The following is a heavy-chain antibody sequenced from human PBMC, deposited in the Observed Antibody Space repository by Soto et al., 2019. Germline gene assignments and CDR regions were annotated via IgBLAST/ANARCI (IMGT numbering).Heavy chain of an antibody. V-gene: IGHV3-23*01. J-gene: IGHJ4*02. CDR3: ARDLRSASGWYAPGY. D-gene: IGHD6-19*01. CDR2: ISSSGAT. Sequence: EVQLLESGGGLVQPGESLRLSCAASGYAFSSYAMIWVRQAPGKGREWVSSISSSGATYYADSVKGRCTFSRDNSRNRVYLQMNSLRAEDTAVYYCARDLRSASGWYAPGYWGQGTLVTVSS. CDR1: GYAFSSYA.